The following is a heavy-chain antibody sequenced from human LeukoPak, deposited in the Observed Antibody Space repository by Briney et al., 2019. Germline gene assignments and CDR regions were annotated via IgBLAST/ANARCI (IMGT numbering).Heavy chain of an antibody. Sequence: ASVKVSCKASGYTFTGYYMHWVRQAPGQGLEWMGWINPNSGGTNYAQRFQGRVTMTRDTSISTAYMEVSRLGSDDTAVYYCARGVSSSWYVDYWGQGTLATVSS. J-gene: IGHJ4*02. CDR1: GYTFTGYY. V-gene: IGHV1-2*02. CDR2: INPNSGGT. CDR3: ARGVSSSWYVDY. D-gene: IGHD6-13*01.